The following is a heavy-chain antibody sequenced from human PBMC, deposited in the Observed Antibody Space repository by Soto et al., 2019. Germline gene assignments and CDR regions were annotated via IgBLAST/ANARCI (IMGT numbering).Heavy chain of an antibody. V-gene: IGHV1-18*04. CDR2: ISTRNGDT. Sequence: ASVKVSCKTSGYTFTTYGIIWVRQAPGQHLEWLGWISTRNGDTSYAQGFQGRVSLTRDTSTNTAYMELMNLTSDDTAVYFCARVQLLPNPAVDFWGQGTLVTVSS. CDR1: GYTFTTYG. CDR3: ARVQLLPNPAVDF. J-gene: IGHJ4*02. D-gene: IGHD2-8*01.